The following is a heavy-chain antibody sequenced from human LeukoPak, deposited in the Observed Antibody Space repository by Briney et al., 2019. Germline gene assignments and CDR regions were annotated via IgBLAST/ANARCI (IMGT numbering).Heavy chain of an antibody. J-gene: IGHJ5*02. Sequence: ASVKVSCKASGYTFTSYGISWVRQAPGQGLEWMGWISGYNSDTNYAPEFHGRVTMTTDTPTSTAYMELRSLTSDDTAVYYCTKQCSGVSCYGSDGPWGQGTLVTVSS. CDR3: TKQCSGVSCYGSDGP. CDR1: GYTFTSYG. V-gene: IGHV1-18*01. D-gene: IGHD2-15*01. CDR2: ISGYNSDT.